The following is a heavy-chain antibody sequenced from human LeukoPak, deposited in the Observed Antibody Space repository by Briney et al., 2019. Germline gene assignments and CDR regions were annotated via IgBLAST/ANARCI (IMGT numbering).Heavy chain of an antibody. CDR3: ARDKDYYDSSATKRSAFDI. CDR2: ISAYNGNT. CDR1: GYTFTSYG. Sequence: ASVKVSCKASGYTFTSYGISWVRQAPGQGLEWMGWISAYNGNTNYAQKLQGRVTMTTDTSTSTAYMELRSLRSDDTAVYYCARDKDYYDSSATKRSAFDIWGQGTMVTVSS. V-gene: IGHV1-18*01. D-gene: IGHD3-22*01. J-gene: IGHJ3*02.